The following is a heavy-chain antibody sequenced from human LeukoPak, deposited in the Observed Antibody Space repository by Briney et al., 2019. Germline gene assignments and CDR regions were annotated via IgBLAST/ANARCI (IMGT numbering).Heavy chain of an antibody. J-gene: IGHJ4*02. D-gene: IGHD3-3*01. CDR1: GYTLTELS. Sequence: ASVKVSCKVSGYTLTELSMHWVRQAPGKGLEWMGGFDPEDGETIHAQKFQGRVTMTEDTSTDTAYMELSSLRSEDTAVYYCATGGFLEWLCLDYWGQGTLVTVSS. CDR3: ATGGFLEWLCLDY. V-gene: IGHV1-24*01. CDR2: FDPEDGET.